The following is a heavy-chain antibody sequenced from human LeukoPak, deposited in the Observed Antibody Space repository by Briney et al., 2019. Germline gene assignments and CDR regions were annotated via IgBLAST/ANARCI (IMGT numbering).Heavy chain of an antibody. CDR1: GFTSSSYA. CDR3: ARGQPYIAVAGTFDY. D-gene: IGHD6-19*01. CDR2: ISYDGSNK. Sequence: GGSLRLSCAASGFTSSSYAMHWVRQAPGKGLEWVAVISYDGSNKYYADSVKGRFTISRDNSKNTLYLQMNSLRAEDTAVYYCARGQPYIAVAGTFDYWGQGTLVTVSS. V-gene: IGHV3-30*04. J-gene: IGHJ4*02.